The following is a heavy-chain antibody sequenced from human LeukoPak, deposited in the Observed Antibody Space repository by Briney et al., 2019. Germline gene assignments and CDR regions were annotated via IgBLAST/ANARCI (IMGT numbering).Heavy chain of an antibody. V-gene: IGHV7-4-1*02. CDR1: GYTFTSYA. CDR2: INTDTGNP. CDR3: ARDPGDCSAGSCYPFWYFDL. J-gene: IGHJ2*01. D-gene: IGHD2-15*01. Sequence: GASVKVSCKASGYTFTSYAMNWVRQAPGQGLEWMGWINTDTGNPTYAQGFTGRFVFSVDTSVSTAYLQISSLKADDTAVYYCARDPGDCSAGSCYPFWYFDLWGRGTLVTVSS.